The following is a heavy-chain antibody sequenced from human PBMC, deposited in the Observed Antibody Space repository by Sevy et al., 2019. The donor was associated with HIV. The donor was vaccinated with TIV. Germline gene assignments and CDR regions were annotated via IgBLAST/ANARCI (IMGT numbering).Heavy chain of an antibody. Sequence: SETLSLMCTVSGGYISNYYWSWIRQPPGKGLEWIGYMYSGGSTNYNPSLSSRITMSVDTSKKLFSLKLTTVTAADTAVYYCARVATRAGTVDSWGQGTLVTVSS. CDR2: MYSGGST. J-gene: IGHJ4*02. D-gene: IGHD1-1*01. V-gene: IGHV4-59*01. CDR3: ARVATRAGTVDS. CDR1: GGYISNYY.